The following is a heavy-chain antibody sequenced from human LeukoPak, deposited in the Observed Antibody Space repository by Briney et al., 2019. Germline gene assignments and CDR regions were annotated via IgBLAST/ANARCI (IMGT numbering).Heavy chain of an antibody. D-gene: IGHD3-10*01. CDR3: ARESHYGSGSYIDY. V-gene: IGHV3-21*01. CDR2: ISSSSSYI. J-gene: IGHJ4*02. Sequence: GSLRLPCAASGFTFSSYSMNWVRQAPGKGLEWVSSISSSSSYIYYADSVKGRFTISRDNAKNSLYLQMNSLRAEDTAVYYCARESHYGSGSYIDYWGQGTLVTVSS. CDR1: GFTFSSYS.